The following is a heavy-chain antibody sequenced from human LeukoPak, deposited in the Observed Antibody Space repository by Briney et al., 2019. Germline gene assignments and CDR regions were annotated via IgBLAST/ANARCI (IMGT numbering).Heavy chain of an antibody. V-gene: IGHV3-9*01. J-gene: IGHJ6*02. CDR3: AKDVKGYYYYYGMDV. CDR2: ISWNSGSI. Sequence: GGSLRLSCAASGFTFDDYAMHWVRQAPGKGLEWVSGISWNSGSIGYADSVKGRFTISRDNAKNSLYLQMNSLRAEDTALYYCAKDVKGYYYYYGMDVWGQGTTDTVSS. CDR1: GFTFDDYA.